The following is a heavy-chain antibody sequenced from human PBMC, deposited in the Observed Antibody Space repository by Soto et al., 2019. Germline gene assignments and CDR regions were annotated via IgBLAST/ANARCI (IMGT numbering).Heavy chain of an antibody. D-gene: IGHD6-19*01. J-gene: IGHJ6*02. Sequence: EVQLVESGGGLVQPGGSLRLSCAASGFTFSSYSMNWVRQAPGKGLEWVSYISSSSSTIYYADSVKGRFTISRDNYKNSLYLQMNSLRDEDTSVYYCARPVEVAFSYYYYGMDVWGQGTTVTVSS. CDR2: ISSSSSTI. V-gene: IGHV3-48*02. CDR3: ARPVEVAFSYYYYGMDV. CDR1: GFTFSSYS.